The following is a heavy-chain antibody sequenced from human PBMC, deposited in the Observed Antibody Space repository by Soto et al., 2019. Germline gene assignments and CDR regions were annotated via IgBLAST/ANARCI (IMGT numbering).Heavy chain of an antibody. J-gene: IGHJ4*02. CDR2: ISTYNGNT. V-gene: IGHV1-18*01. D-gene: IGHD3-10*01. Sequence: ASVKVSCKASGYTFTSYAIHWVRQAPGQGLEWMGWISTYNGNTKYAQKLQGRVTMTTDTSTSTAYMELRSLRSDDTAVFYCAREMVRGVGSDYWGQGTLVTVSS. CDR3: AREMVRGVGSDY. CDR1: GYTFTSYA.